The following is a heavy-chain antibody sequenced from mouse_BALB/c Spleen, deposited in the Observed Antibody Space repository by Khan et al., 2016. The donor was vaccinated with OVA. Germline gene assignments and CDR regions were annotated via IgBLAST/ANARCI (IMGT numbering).Heavy chain of an antibody. V-gene: IGHV3-6*02. CDR2: IRYDGSN. Sequence: EVQLQESGPGLVKPTQSLSLTCSVTGYSITSWYFWNWIRQFPGNKLEWVGYIRYDGSNNYNPSLKNRISITRDTSKNQFFLKLNSVTTEDTATYYCARGGSSGPAWFAYWGQGTLVTVSA. CDR3: ARGGSSGPAWFAY. CDR1: GYSITSWYF. J-gene: IGHJ3*01. D-gene: IGHD3-1*01.